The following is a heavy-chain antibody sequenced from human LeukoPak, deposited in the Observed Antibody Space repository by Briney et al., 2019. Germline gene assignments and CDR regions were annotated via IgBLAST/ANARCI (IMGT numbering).Heavy chain of an antibody. J-gene: IGHJ6*03. V-gene: IGHV5-51*01. CDR3: ARRGIAARPNYYYYYMDV. Sequence: GESLKISCKGSGYSFTSYWIGWVRQMPGKGLEWMGIIYPGDSDTRYSPSFQGQVTITADKSISTAYLQWSSLKASDTAMYYCARRGIAARPNYYYYYMDVWGKGTTVTVSS. D-gene: IGHD6-6*01. CDR1: GYSFTSYW. CDR2: IYPGDSDT.